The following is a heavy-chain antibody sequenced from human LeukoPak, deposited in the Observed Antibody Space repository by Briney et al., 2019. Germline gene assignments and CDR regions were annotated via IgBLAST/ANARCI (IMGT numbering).Heavy chain of an antibody. V-gene: IGHV3-7*01. J-gene: IGHJ5*02. CDR2: IKQDGSEE. D-gene: IGHD6-19*01. CDR3: AREMLAAVAAQS. Sequence: GGSLRLSCVGSGFTFTTYWMSWVRQAPGKGLEWVANIKQDGSEEYYVDSVKGRFTISRDNAKNSLYLQMNSLRAEDTAVYYCAREMLAAVAAQSWGQGTLVTVSS. CDR1: GFTFTTYW.